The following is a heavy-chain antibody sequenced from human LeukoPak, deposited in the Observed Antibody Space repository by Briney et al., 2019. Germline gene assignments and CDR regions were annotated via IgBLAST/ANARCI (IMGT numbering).Heavy chain of an antibody. Sequence: SETLSLTCAVYGGSFSGYYWGWIRQPPGKGLEWIGVIYYGGSTYYHPSLKSRVTISMDTSKGQFSLRLPSVTAADTAVYYCAGGVGATTYFWGQGTLVTVSS. J-gene: IGHJ4*02. CDR2: IYYGGST. CDR3: AGGVGATTYF. CDR1: GGSFSGYY. D-gene: IGHD1-26*01. V-gene: IGHV4-34*01.